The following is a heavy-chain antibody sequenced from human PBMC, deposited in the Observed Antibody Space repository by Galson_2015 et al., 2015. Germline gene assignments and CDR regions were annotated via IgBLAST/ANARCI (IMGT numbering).Heavy chain of an antibody. CDR3: AKSGSSWPFYFDS. CDR2: ISGGGGST. Sequence: LRLSCAASGFTFSSYGMSWVRQAPGKGLEWVSAISGGGGSTYYADSVKGRFTISRHNSKNTLFLQMHSLRAEDTVVYYCAKSGSSWPFYFDSWGQGTLVTVSS. D-gene: IGHD6-13*01. J-gene: IGHJ4*02. CDR1: GFTFSSYG. V-gene: IGHV3-23*01.